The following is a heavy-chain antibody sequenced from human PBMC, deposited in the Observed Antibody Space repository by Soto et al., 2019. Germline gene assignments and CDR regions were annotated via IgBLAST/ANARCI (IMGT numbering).Heavy chain of an antibody. CDR3: ARGHSNSCDY. D-gene: IGHD5-18*01. Sequence: EVQLVESGGGLVQPGGSLRLSCAASGFTFGNYWMNWARQTPGKGLEWVANIKPDGGEQYYVDSVKGRFTISRDNAKDSLYLQMSSLRGDDTAVYYCARGHSNSCDYWGQGTLVTVSS. V-gene: IGHV3-7*04. CDR2: IKPDGGEQ. J-gene: IGHJ4*02. CDR1: GFTFGNYW.